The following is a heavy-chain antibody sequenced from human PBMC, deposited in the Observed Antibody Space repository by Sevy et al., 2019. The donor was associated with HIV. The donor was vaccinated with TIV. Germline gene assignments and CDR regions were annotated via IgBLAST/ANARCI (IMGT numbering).Heavy chain of an antibody. D-gene: IGHD2-2*01. CDR2: ISSSSSTI. CDR3: ARDRLADIVVVPAPLDV. J-gene: IGHJ6*04. Sequence: GGSLRLSCAASGFTFSSYSMNWVRQAPGKGLEWVSYISSSSSTIYYADSVKGRFTISRDNAKNSLYLQMNSLRAEDTAVYYFARDRLADIVVVPAPLDVWGKGTTVTVSS. V-gene: IGHV3-48*01. CDR1: GFTFSSYS.